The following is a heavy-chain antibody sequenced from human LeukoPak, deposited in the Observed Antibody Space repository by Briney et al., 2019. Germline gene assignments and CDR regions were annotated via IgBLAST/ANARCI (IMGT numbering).Heavy chain of an antibody. CDR2: INPSGGTT. Sequence: ASVKVSCKASGYNFTSYYMHWVRQAPGQGLEWMGIINPSGGTTSYAQKFQGRVTVIRDTSTSTVYMELSSLRSEDTAVYYCARDLVVVTGLRTRGSFDIWGQGTMVTVSS. CDR1: GYNFTSYY. D-gene: IGHD2-21*02. V-gene: IGHV1-46*01. CDR3: ARDLVVVTGLRTRGSFDI. J-gene: IGHJ3*02.